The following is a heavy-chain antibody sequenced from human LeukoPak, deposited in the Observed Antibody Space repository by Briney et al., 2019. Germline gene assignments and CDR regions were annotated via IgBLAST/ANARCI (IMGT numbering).Heavy chain of an antibody. J-gene: IGHJ4*02. CDR3: ARDNPPDY. V-gene: IGHV3-7*03. CDR1: GLTFSSYS. CDR2: IKQDGSEK. Sequence: PGGSLRLSCAASGLTFSSYSMNWVRQAPGKGLEWVANIKQDGSEKSYVESVRGRFTISRDNAKNSLYLQLNSLRAEDTALYYCARDNPPDYWGQGTLVTVSS.